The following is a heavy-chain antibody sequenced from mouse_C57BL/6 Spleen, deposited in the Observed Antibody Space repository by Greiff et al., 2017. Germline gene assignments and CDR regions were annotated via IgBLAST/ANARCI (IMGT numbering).Heavy chain of an antibody. D-gene: IGHD2-5*01. V-gene: IGHV1-80*01. Sequence: VQLQQPGAELVKPGASVKLSCKASGYAFSSYWMNWVKQRPGKGLEWIGQIYPGDGDTNYNGKFKGKATLTADKSSSTAYMQLSSLTSEDSAVYFCARRLYSNYEFAYWGQGTLVTVSA. CDR3: ARRLYSNYEFAY. CDR2: IYPGDGDT. J-gene: IGHJ3*01. CDR1: GYAFSSYW.